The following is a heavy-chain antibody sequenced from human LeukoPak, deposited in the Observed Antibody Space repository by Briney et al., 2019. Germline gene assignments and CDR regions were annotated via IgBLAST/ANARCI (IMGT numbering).Heavy chain of an antibody. CDR3: VKGSDHVFDC. V-gene: IGHV3-64D*09. CDR1: GFTFSSYT. J-gene: IGHJ4*02. CDR2: ISSNGGST. Sequence: GGSLRLSCSASGFTFSSYTMYWVRQAPGKGLEYISGISSNGGSTYYAGSVKGRFTISRDNSKNTLYLQMSSLRAEDTAVYYCVKGSDHVFDCWGPGTLVTVSS. D-gene: IGHD2-15*01.